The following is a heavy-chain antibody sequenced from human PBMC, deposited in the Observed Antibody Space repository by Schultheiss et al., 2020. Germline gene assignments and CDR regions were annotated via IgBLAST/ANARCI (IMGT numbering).Heavy chain of an antibody. V-gene: IGHV3-23*01. CDR3: AKDESLPGGPYYYYYGMDV. CDR2: ISGSGGST. J-gene: IGHJ6*02. D-gene: IGHD3-10*01. Sequence: GGSLRLSCAASGFTFSSYAMSWVRQAPGKGLEWVSAISGSGGSTYYADSVKGRFTISRDNSKNTLYLQMNSLRAEDTAVYYCAKDESLPGGPYYYYYGMDVWGQGTTVTVPS. CDR1: GFTFSSYA.